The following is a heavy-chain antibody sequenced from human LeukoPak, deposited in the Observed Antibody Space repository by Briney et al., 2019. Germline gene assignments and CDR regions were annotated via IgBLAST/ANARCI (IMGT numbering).Heavy chain of an antibody. CDR1: GYTFTSYH. J-gene: IGHJ4*02. Sequence: ASVKVSCKASGYTFTSYHMHWVRQAPGQGLEWMGIINPNGASTDYAQKFQGRVAMTRDTSIGTAYLELSSLRSDDTAVYYCARAYSGSYYGYYFDYWGQGTLVTVSS. D-gene: IGHD1-26*01. CDR3: ARAYSGSYYGYYFDY. V-gene: IGHV1-46*01. CDR2: INPNGAST.